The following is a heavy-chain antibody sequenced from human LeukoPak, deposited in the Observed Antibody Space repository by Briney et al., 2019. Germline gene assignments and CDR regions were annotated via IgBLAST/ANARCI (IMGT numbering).Heavy chain of an antibody. D-gene: IGHD3-16*02. CDR3: ARDMQLST. J-gene: IGHJ3*01. V-gene: IGHV3-23*01. Sequence: QTGGSLRLSCAASGFTFSGSAMSWVRQAPGEGLEWVSLSYSGANSYYTDSVRGRFTISRDNSKDTLFLQMNSLGAEDTAIYYCARDMQLSTWGLGTMVTVSS. CDR2: SYSGANS. CDR1: GFTFSGSA.